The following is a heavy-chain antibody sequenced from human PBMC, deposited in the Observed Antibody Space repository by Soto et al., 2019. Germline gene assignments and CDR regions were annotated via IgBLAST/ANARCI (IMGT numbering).Heavy chain of an antibody. CDR1: GFTFSSYA. CDR3: EKDGVAGPAYMETYFDF. Sequence: EVQLVESGGGLVQPGGSLRLSCAASGFTFSSYAMSWVRQAPGKGLEWVSGISGSGGGTYYADSVKGRFTISRDNSKNRVSLEMNVTRVENKVVDYCEKDGVAGPAYMETYFDFWGQGTLVTVSS. V-gene: IGHV3-23*04. CDR2: ISGSGGGT. D-gene: IGHD3-3*01. J-gene: IGHJ4*02.